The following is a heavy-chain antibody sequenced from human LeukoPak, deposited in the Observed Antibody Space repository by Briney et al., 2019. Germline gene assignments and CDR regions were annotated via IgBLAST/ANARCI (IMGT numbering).Heavy chain of an antibody. CDR2: ISAYNGNT. CDR3: ARASLLSAAGLLDV. Sequence: ASVKVSRKASGYTFTSYGISWVRQAPGQGLDWMGWISAYNGNTNYAQKLQGRVTMTTDTSTSTAYMELRSLRSDDTAVYYCARASLLSAAGLLDVWGKGTTVTVSS. V-gene: IGHV1-18*04. J-gene: IGHJ6*04. CDR1: GYTFTSYG. D-gene: IGHD6-13*01.